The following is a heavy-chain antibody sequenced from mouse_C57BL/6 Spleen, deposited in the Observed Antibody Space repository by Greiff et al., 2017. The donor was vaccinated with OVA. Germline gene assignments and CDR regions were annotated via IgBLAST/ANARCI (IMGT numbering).Heavy chain of an antibody. CDR2: IDPSDSYT. V-gene: IGHV1-50*01. CDR1: GYTFTSYW. CDR3: ARTDGSQAPTWIAY. J-gene: IGHJ3*01. D-gene: IGHD6-1*01. Sequence: QVQLQQPGAELVKPGASVKLSCKASGYTFTSYWMQWVKQRPGQGLEWIGEIDPSDSYTNYNHKLKGKAPLTVATSSSTAYMQLSSLTSEDSAVYYCARTDGSQAPTWIAYWGQGTLVTVAA.